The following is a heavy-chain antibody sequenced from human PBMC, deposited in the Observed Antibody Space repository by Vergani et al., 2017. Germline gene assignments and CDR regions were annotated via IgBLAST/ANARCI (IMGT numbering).Heavy chain of an antibody. CDR3: AGEGYCSSTSCYVEGLYYFDY. CDR2: ISSSSSTI. V-gene: IGHV3-48*04. Sequence: EVQLVESGGGLVQPGGSLRLSCAASGFTFSSYSMNWVRQAPGKGLEWVSYISSSSSTIYYADSVKGRFTISRDNAKNSLYLQMNSLRAEDTAVYYCAGEGYCSSTSCYVEGLYYFDYWGQGTLVTVSS. D-gene: IGHD2-2*01. J-gene: IGHJ4*02. CDR1: GFTFSSYS.